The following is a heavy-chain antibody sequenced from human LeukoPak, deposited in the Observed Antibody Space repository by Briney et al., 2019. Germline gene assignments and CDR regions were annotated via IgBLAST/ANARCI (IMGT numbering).Heavy chain of an antibody. J-gene: IGHJ4*02. CDR3: ASSYYYDSSDMFDY. CDR1: GGSVSSGSYY. D-gene: IGHD3-22*01. V-gene: IGHV4-61*01. Sequence: SETLSLTCTVSGGSVSSGSYYWSWIRQPPGKGLEWIGYIYYSGSTNYNPSLKSRVTISVDTSKNQFSLKLSSVTAADTAVYYCASSYYYDSSDMFDYWGQGTLVTVSS. CDR2: IYYSGST.